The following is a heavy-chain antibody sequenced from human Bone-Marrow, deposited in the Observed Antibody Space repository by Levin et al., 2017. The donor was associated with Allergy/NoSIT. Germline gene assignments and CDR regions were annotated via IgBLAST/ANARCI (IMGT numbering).Heavy chain of an antibody. CDR2: SLSNGRNE. Sequence: GESLKISCLTSKFPFSNYNMHWVRQAPGKGLEWVAGSLSNGRNENYAESVKGRFTISRDNSQSTMYLQMNGLKDGDTAVYLCAREMIFYYDSVGYYETDQDAYYFDYWGQGTTVTVSS. J-gene: IGHJ4*02. CDR1: KFPFSNYN. CDR3: AREMIFYYDSVGYYETDQDAYYFDY. D-gene: IGHD3-22*01. V-gene: IGHV3-33*01.